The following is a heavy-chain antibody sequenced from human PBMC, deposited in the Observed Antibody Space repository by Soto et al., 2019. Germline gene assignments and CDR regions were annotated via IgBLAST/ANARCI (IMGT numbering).Heavy chain of an antibody. V-gene: IGHV1-69*02. CDR1: GGTFSSYT. J-gene: IGHJ6*02. CDR3: ARFRGSYGMDV. CDR2: IIPILGIA. D-gene: IGHD3-10*01. Sequence: QVQLVQSGAEVKKPGSSVKVSCKGSGGTFSSYTISWVRQAPGQGLEWMGRIIPILGIANHAQKFQGRVTITADKSTSTAYMELSGLSSEDTAVYYCARFRGSYGMDVWGQGTTVTVSS.